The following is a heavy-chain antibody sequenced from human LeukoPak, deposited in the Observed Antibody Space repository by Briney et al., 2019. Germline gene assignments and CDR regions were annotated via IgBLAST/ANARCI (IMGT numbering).Heavy chain of an antibody. J-gene: IGHJ4*02. D-gene: IGHD3-22*01. V-gene: IGHV4-59*01. CDR1: GGSISSYY. Sequence: PSETLSLTCTVSGGSISSYYCSWIRQPPGKGLEWIGYIYYSGSTNYNPSLKSRVTISVDTSKNQFSLKLSSVTAADTAMYYCARVTGYVIEDYFDYWGQGTLVTVSS. CDR2: IYYSGST. CDR3: ARVTGYVIEDYFDY.